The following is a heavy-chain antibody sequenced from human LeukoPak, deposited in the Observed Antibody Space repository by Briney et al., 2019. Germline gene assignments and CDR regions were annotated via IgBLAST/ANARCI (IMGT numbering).Heavy chain of an antibody. CDR2: ISTYNGNT. CDR3: ARDRVGATTRWFDP. V-gene: IGHV1-18*01. J-gene: IGHJ5*02. Sequence: ASVKVSCKASGYTFTNYGISWVRQAPGQGLEWMGWISTYNGNTNYAQKLQGRVTMTTDTSTSTAYMELRSLRSDDTAVYYCARDRVGATTRWFDPWGQGTLVTVSS. D-gene: IGHD1-26*01. CDR1: GYTFTNYG.